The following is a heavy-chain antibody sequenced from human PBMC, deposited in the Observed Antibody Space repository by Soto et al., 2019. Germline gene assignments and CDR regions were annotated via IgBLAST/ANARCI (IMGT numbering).Heavy chain of an antibody. CDR2: ISGSGGST. Sequence: GGSLRLSCAASGFTFSSYSMSWVRQAPGKGLEWVSAISGSGGSTYYADSVKGRFTISRDNSKNTLYLQMNSLRAEDTAVYFCALNPYSSSWPRGYYFDYWGQGTLVTVSS. CDR3: ALNPYSSSWPRGYYFDY. CDR1: GFTFSSYS. J-gene: IGHJ4*02. D-gene: IGHD6-13*01. V-gene: IGHV3-23*01.